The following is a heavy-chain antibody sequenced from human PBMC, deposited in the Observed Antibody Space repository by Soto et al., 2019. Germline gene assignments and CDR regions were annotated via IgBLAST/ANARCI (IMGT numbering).Heavy chain of an antibody. CDR2: ISYDGSNK. CDR1: GFTFSSYA. D-gene: IGHD2-2*03. Sequence: GGSLRLSCAASGFTFSSYAMHWVRQAPSKGLEWVAVISYDGSNKYYADSVKGRFTISRDNSKNTLYLQMNSLRAEDTAVYYCARDGYCSSTSCSNLAFDIWGQGTMVTVSS. CDR3: ARDGYCSSTSCSNLAFDI. J-gene: IGHJ3*02. V-gene: IGHV3-30-3*01.